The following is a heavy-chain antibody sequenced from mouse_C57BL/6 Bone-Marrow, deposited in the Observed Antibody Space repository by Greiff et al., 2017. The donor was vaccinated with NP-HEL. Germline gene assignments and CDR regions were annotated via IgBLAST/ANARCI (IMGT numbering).Heavy chain of an antibody. V-gene: IGHV1-53*01. J-gene: IGHJ2*01. CDR2: INPNNGGT. D-gene: IGHD3-2*02. Sequence: QVQLKQPGTELVKPGASVKLSCKASGYTFTSYWMHWLKQRPGQGLEWIGNINPNNGGTNDNEKFKTKATLTVDKSSSTAYMQLSSLTSEDSAVYYCAGDSGYAFDYWGQGTTLTVSS. CDR1: GYTFTSYW. CDR3: AGDSGYAFDY.